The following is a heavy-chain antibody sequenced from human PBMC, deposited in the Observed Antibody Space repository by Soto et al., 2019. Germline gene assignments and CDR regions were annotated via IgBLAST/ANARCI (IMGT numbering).Heavy chain of an antibody. D-gene: IGHD2-2*02. Sequence: PGGSLRLSCAASVFTFISYWMHWVRQAPGKGLVWVSRINSDGSSTSYADSVKGRFTISRDNAKNTLYLQMNSLRAEDTAVYYCARDRGYCSSTSCYRPQPGEYNWFDPWGQGTLVTVSS. V-gene: IGHV3-74*01. CDR3: ARDRGYCSSTSCYRPQPGEYNWFDP. J-gene: IGHJ5*02. CDR2: INSDGSST. CDR1: VFTFISYW.